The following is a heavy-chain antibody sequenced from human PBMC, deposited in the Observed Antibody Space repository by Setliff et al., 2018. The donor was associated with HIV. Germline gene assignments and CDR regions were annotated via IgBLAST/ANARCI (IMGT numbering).Heavy chain of an antibody. V-gene: IGHV3-7*01. CDR3: ARDRGYPDSFNI. CDR2: IKQDGSEN. Sequence: GGSLRLSCAASGFTFSSRWMTWVRQAPGKGLEGVANIKQDGSENYFVDSVKGRFTISRDNTRSSLFLHMDSLTAEDTAVYYCARDRGYPDSFNIWGQGTVVTVSS. CDR1: GFTFSSRW. J-gene: IGHJ3*02. D-gene: IGHD3-10*01.